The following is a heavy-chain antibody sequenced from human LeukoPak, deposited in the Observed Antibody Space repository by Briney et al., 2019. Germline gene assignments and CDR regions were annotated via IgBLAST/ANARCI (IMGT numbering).Heavy chain of an antibody. CDR1: GFTFSNYW. Sequence: QPGGSLRLSCAASGFTFSNYWMSWVRQAPGKGLEWVASIKQDGSEKYYVDSVKGRFTISRDNAKNSLYLQINSLRAEDTAVYYCARGGLRGDFDYWGQGTLVTVSS. D-gene: IGHD3-16*01. CDR2: IKQDGSEK. V-gene: IGHV3-7*02. CDR3: ARGGLRGDFDY. J-gene: IGHJ4*02.